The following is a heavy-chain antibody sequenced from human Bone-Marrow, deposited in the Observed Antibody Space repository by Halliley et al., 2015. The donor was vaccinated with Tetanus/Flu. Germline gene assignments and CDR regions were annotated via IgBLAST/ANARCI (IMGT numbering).Heavy chain of an antibody. CDR3: ARGREIVTRSFDI. CDR1: GASISSSNW. Sequence: SLRLSCAVSGASISSSNWWSWVRQSPGKGLEWLGEIYHSGSTNYNPSLRGRVSMSIDKSKNRFSLEFVSVTAADMAMYYCARGREIVTRSFDIWGQGTMVTVSS. CDR2: IYHSGST. J-gene: IGHJ3*02. V-gene: IGHV4-4*02. D-gene: IGHD1-26*01.